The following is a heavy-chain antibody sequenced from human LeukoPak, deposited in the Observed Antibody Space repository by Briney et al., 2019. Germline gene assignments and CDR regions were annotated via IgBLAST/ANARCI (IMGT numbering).Heavy chain of an antibody. CDR3: ARGRGLGVVSPYFDY. D-gene: IGHD3-3*01. V-gene: IGHV3-53*01. CDR1: GFTVSGNY. CDR2: IYGDGRT. Sequence: GGSLRLSCVVSGFTVSGNYMIWVRQAPGKGLERASVIYGDGRTSYPDSVKGRFTISRDNSKNTLSLQMNNLRAEDTAVYYCARGRGLGVVSPYFDYWGQGTLVTVSS. J-gene: IGHJ4*02.